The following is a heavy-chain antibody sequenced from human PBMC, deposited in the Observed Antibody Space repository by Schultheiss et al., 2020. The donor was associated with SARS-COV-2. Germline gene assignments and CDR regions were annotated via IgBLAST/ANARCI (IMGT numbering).Heavy chain of an antibody. CDR3: ARGAYCGGDCSVDY. J-gene: IGHJ4*02. D-gene: IGHD2-21*02. V-gene: IGHV3-30*07. CDR1: GFTFSSYA. Sequence: GGSLRLSCSASGFTFSSYAMHWVRQAPGKGLEWVAVISYDGSNKYYADSVKGRFTISRDNSKNTLYLQMNSLRAEDTAVYYCARGAYCGGDCSVDYWGQGTLVTVSS. CDR2: ISYDGSNK.